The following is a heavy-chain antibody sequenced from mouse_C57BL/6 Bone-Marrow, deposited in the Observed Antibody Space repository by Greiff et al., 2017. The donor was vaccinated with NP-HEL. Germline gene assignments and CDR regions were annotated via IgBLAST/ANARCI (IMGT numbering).Heavy chain of an antibody. V-gene: IGHV5-9*01. J-gene: IGHJ1*03. CDR1: GFTFSSYT. CDR2: ISGGGGNT. D-gene: IGHD2-2*01. Sequence: EVQVVESGGGLVKPGGSLKLSCAASGFTFSSYTMSWVRQTPEKRLEWVATISGGGGNTYYPDSVKGRFTISRDNAENTLYLQMSSLRSEDTALYYCARHSARYYGYPYWYFDVWGTGTTVTVSS. CDR3: ARHSARYYGYPYWYFDV.